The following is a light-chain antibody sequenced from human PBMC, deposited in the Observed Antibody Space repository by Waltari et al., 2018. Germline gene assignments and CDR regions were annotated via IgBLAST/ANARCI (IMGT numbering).Light chain of an antibody. V-gene: IGKV3-15*01. CDR1: QSISNK. CDR2: GAS. Sequence: ETVMTQSPATLSVSPGERATLSCRASQSISNKLAWYQQKPGQAPRLLIYGASTRATGFPARFGGSGSVTEFTLTISSLQSEDFAVYYCHQYTDWPPTFGQGTKVEVK. J-gene: IGKJ1*01. CDR3: HQYTDWPPT.